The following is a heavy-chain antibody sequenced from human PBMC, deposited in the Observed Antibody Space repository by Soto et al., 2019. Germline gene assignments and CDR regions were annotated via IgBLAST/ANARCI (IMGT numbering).Heavy chain of an antibody. J-gene: IGHJ4*02. CDR1: GFTVSSYG. CDR2: ISRDGRTT. CDR3: TGEVASGY. V-gene: IGHV3-30*03. Sequence: QVQLVESGGGVVQPGRSLRLSCAVSGFTVSSYGMHGVRQAPGKGLEWVAVISRDGRTTFYADSVKGRFTISRDNSRNRLFLEMNSLRGDDMAVYYCTGEVASGYWGQGTLVTVSS. D-gene: IGHD2-8*02.